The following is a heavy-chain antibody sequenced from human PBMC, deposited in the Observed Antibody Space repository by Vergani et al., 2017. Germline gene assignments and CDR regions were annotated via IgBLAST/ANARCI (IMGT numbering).Heavy chain of an antibody. D-gene: IGHD3-22*01. V-gene: IGHV5-51*01. J-gene: IGHJ4*02. Sequence: EVQLVQSGAEVKKPGEPLKISCQISGYSFTNYWIGWVRQMPGKGLECMGIIHPADSDTRYSPSFQGQVTISVDKSISTAYLQRSSLRASDSAMYYCASLYGRDSSGIKYFDYWGQGTLVTVSA. CDR3: ASLYGRDSSGIKYFDY. CDR1: GYSFTNYW. CDR2: IHPADSDT.